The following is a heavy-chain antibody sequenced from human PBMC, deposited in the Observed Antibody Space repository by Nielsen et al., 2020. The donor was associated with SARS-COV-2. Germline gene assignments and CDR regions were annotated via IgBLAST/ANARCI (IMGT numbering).Heavy chain of an antibody. CDR2: IGGGGGRT. CDR1: GFVVSSNY. CDR3: VRSALYSSSSRWFDP. D-gene: IGHD6-6*01. J-gene: IGHJ5*02. V-gene: IGHV3-23*01. Sequence: GESLKISCAASGFVVSSNYLTWVRQAPGKGLEWVSGIGGGGGRTNYADSVKGRFSISRDNSKNTLHLQMNSLRAEDTAIYYCVRSALYSSSSRWFDPWGQGTLVTVSS.